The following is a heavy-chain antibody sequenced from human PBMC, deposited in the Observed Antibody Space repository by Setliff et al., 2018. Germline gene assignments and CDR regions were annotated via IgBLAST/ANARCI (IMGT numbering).Heavy chain of an antibody. CDR2: IYTSGST. J-gene: IGHJ5*02. Sequence: SETLSLTCTVSGGSISSGSYYWSWIRQPAGKGLEWIGRIYTSGSTNYKPSLKSRVTISVDTSTNQFSLKLSSVTAADTAVYYCAREGYSSLIGWFDPWGQGTLVTVSS. CDR3: AREGYSSLIGWFDP. D-gene: IGHD6-13*01. V-gene: IGHV4-61*02. CDR1: GGSISSGSYY.